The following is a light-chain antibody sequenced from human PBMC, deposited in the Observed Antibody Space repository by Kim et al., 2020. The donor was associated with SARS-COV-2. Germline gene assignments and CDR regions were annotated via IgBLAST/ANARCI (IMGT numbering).Light chain of an antibody. J-gene: IGLJ1*01. CDR3: NPRDSSLNHYV. CDR1: GIRSYY. V-gene: IGLV3-19*01. CDR2: GKN. Sequence: ALGETCRRNSHEDGIRSYYAGWYQQQPGQAPVLVIDGKNKRPSGGPDLFSGSSSGNTASLTITGAHAEDDAAYYCNPRDSSLNHYVFGTGTKVTVL.